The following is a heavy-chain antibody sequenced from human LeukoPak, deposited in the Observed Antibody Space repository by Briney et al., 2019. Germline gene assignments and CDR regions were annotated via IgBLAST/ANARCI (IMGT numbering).Heavy chain of an antibody. CDR1: GFTFSNYW. D-gene: IGHD2-2*01. J-gene: IGHJ4*02. CDR2: ISGSGGST. CDR3: AKSGRSTPVRPDY. V-gene: IGHV3-23*01. Sequence: QPGGSLRLSCAASGFTFSNYWMHWVRQAPGRGLEWVSAISGSGGSTYYADSVKGRFTISRDNSKNTLYLQMNSLRAEDTAVYYCAKSGRSTPVRPDYWGQGTLVTVSS.